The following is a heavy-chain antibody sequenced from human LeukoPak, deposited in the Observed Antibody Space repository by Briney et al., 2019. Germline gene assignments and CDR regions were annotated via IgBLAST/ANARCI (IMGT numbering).Heavy chain of an antibody. CDR1: GGSISSYY. CDR3: ARDGKGSTWYYAFVI. D-gene: IGHD6-13*01. J-gene: IGHJ3*02. V-gene: IGHV4-59*01. CDR2: IFDSGST. Sequence: SETLSLTCTVSGGSISSYYWSWIRQPPGKGLEWIGYIFDSGSTNYNPSLKSRVTMSVDTSKNQFSLRLSSVTAADTAVYYCARDGKGSTWYYAFVIWGQGTLVTVSS.